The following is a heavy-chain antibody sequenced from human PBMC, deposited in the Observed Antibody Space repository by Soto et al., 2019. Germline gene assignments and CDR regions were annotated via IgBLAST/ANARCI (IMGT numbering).Heavy chain of an antibody. J-gene: IGHJ4*02. CDR2: IFASDSNT. CDR1: GYIFTSYW. V-gene: IGHV5-51*01. CDR3: ARRTTYSSGWDS. D-gene: IGHD6-19*01. Sequence: GESLKIYCKGSGYIFTSYWIGWVRQMPGKGLEWMGIIFASDSNTSYSPSFQGQVTISVDKSISTAYLQWSSLKASDTAIYYCARRTTYSSGWDSWGQGTLVTVSS.